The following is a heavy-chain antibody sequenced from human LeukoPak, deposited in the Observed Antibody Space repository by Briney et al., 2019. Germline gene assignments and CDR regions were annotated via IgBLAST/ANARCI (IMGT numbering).Heavy chain of an antibody. CDR2: INPSGGST. CDR1: GYTFTSYY. J-gene: IGHJ4*02. CDR3: ARGPFPGGSGSSVLVY. Sequence: ASVKVSCKASGYTFTSYYMHWVRQVPGQGLEWMGLINPSGGSTSYAQKFQGRVTMTRDTSTSTVYMELSSLRSEDTAVYYCARGPFPGGSGSSVLVYWGQGTLVTVSS. V-gene: IGHV1-46*01. D-gene: IGHD1-26*01.